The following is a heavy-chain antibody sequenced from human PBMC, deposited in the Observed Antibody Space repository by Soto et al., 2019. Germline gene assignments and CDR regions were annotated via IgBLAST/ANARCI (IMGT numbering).Heavy chain of an antibody. CDR1: GFTFNNYA. Sequence: EVQLLESGGGLVQPGGSLRLSCAASGFTFNNYAMTWVRQAPGKGLEWVSAISGGGDTTSYADSVTGRFTVSSDGSKNTLYLQMSSLRAEDTALYYCAKGPGGSGSLTPRVDFWGQGTLVTVSS. D-gene: IGHD3-10*01. CDR2: ISGGGDTT. J-gene: IGHJ4*02. CDR3: AKGPGGSGSLTPRVDF. V-gene: IGHV3-23*01.